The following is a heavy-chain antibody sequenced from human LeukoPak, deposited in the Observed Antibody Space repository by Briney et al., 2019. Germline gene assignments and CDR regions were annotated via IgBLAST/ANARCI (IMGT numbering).Heavy chain of an antibody. Sequence: SETLSLTCTVSGGSITTYYWNWIRQPAGKGLEWIGRISSSGSTNYNASLKSRVTLSVDTSKSQFSLKLNSVTAADTAMYYCARWPTTRGTFDIWGQGSMVTVSS. CDR3: ARWPTTRGTFDI. CDR2: ISSSGST. J-gene: IGHJ3*02. CDR1: GGSITTYY. V-gene: IGHV4-4*07. D-gene: IGHD1-26*01.